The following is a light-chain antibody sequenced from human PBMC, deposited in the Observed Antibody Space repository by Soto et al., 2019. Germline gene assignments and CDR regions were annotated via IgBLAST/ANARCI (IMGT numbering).Light chain of an antibody. V-gene: IGKV1-5*03. J-gene: IGKJ1*01. CDR1: QTISSW. Sequence: DIQMTQSPSTLSGSVGDRVTITCRASQTISSWLAWYQQKPGKAPKLLIYKASTLHSGVPSRFSGSGSGTEFTLTISSLRPDDFATYYCQHYSGDRATFGQGTTVDIK. CDR2: KAS. CDR3: QHYSGDRAT.